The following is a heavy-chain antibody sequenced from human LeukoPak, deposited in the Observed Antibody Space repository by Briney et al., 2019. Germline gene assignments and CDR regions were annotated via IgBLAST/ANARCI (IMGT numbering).Heavy chain of an antibody. CDR3: AVSYGSGSYSPSDY. CDR1: GFTFSSYS. CDR2: ISSSITYI. V-gene: IGHV3-21*01. J-gene: IGHJ4*02. D-gene: IGHD3-10*01. Sequence: GGSLRLSCAASGFTFSSYSMKWVRQAPGKGLEWVSSISSSITYIYYADSVKGRFTISRDNAKNSLYLQMNSLRAEDTAVYYCAVSYGSGSYSPSDYWGQGTLVTVSS.